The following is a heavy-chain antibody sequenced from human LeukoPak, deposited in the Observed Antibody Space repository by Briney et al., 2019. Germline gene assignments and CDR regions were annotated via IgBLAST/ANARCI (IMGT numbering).Heavy chain of an antibody. CDR1: GLTTNDYY. D-gene: IGHD3-10*01. CDR3: ARDHDIGFYGS. J-gene: IGHJ4*02. Sequence: GGSLRLSRAPSGLTTNDYYISWIRQAPARVLELLSYFSSSSSYTNYADSVKGRFTISRDNAKNSLYLQMNSLRAEDTAVYYCARDHDIGFYGSWAQGTLVTVSS. CDR2: FSSSSSYT. V-gene: IGHV3-11*05.